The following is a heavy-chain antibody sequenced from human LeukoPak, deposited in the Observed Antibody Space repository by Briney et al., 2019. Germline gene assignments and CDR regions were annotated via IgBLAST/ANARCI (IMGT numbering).Heavy chain of an antibody. Sequence: GASVKVSCKASGHTFTSYDINWVRQATGQGLEWMGWMNPNSGNTGYAQKFQGRVTMTRNTSISTAYMELSSLRSEDTAVYYCARGSGYDFWSGYYYYGMDVWGQGTTVTVSS. V-gene: IGHV1-8*01. CDR1: GHTFTSYD. CDR2: MNPNSGNT. D-gene: IGHD3-3*01. CDR3: ARGSGYDFWSGYYYYGMDV. J-gene: IGHJ6*02.